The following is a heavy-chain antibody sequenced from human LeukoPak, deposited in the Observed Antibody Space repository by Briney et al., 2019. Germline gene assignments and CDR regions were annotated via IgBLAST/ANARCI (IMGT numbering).Heavy chain of an antibody. V-gene: IGHV3-21*01. J-gene: IGHJ4*02. CDR1: GFTFSSYS. CDR2: ISSSSSYI. D-gene: IGHD1-7*01. CDR3: ARENWNYAFDY. Sequence: GGSLRLSCAASGFTFSSYSMNWVRQAPGKGLEWVPSISSSSSYIYYADSVKGRFTISRDNAKNSLYLQMNSLRAEDTAVYYCARENWNYAFDYWGQGTLVTVSS.